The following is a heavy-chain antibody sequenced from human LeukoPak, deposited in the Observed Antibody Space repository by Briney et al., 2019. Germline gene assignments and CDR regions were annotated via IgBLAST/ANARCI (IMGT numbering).Heavy chain of an antibody. CDR2: LNRNGDIT. Sequence: GGSLRLSCAASGFTFDDYGMSWVRQAPGKGLEWVSGLNRNGDITGYADSVKGRFTISRDNAKNSLYLQMNSLRAEDTALYHCATVYDSSGYYYYYAFDIWGQGTMVTVSS. J-gene: IGHJ3*02. D-gene: IGHD3-22*01. V-gene: IGHV3-20*01. CDR1: GFTFDDYG. CDR3: ATVYDSSGYYYYYAFDI.